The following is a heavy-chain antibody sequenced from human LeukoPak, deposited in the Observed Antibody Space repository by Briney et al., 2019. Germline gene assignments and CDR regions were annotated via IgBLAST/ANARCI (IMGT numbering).Heavy chain of an antibody. D-gene: IGHD3-22*01. J-gene: IGHJ3*02. Sequence: ASVKVSCKASGYTFTSYYMHWVRQAPGQGLEWMGIINPSGGSTSYAQKFQGRVTMTRDTSTSTVYMELSSLRSEDTAVYYCARDFMYAVVVMKRGGDAFDIWGQGTMVTVSS. CDR3: ARDFMYAVVVMKRGGDAFDI. V-gene: IGHV1-46*01. CDR2: INPSGGST. CDR1: GYTFTSYY.